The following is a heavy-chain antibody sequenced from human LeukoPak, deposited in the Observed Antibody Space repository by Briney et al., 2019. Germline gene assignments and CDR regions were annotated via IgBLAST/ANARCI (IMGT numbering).Heavy chain of an antibody. CDR1: GFTFSSYV. V-gene: IGHV3-30*18. D-gene: IGHD1-26*01. J-gene: IGHJ6*03. Sequence: GGSLRLSCAASGFTFSSYVMHWVRQAPGKGLEWVAVISYDGRNQYYADSVKGRFTISRDNSKNTLYLQMNSLRAEDTAVYYCAKESSLVGASFYYYYYYMDVWGKGTTVTVSS. CDR2: ISYDGRNQ. CDR3: AKESSLVGASFYYYYYYMDV.